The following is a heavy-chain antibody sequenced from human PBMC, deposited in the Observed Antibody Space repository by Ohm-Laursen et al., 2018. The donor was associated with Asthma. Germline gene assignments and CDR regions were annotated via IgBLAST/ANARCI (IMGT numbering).Heavy chain of an antibody. V-gene: IGHV3-23*01. J-gene: IGHJ4*02. CDR3: AKSFTSMATMGHY. CDR2: ISDSGGVT. Sequence: SLRLSCTASGFTFSSYAMIWVRQAPGKGLECVSGISDSGGVTNYAASVKGRFAISRDNSKNTLYLQMNSLRAEDTAVYYCAKSFTSMATMGHYWGQGTLVTVSS. CDR1: GFTFSSYA. D-gene: IGHD5-24*01.